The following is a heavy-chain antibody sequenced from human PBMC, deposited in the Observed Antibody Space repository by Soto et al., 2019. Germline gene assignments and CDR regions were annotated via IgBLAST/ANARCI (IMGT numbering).Heavy chain of an antibody. CDR3: ARSPPLVGATLSYRGYYQYGMDV. CDR1: GYIFISYG. D-gene: IGHD1-26*01. J-gene: IGHJ6*02. Sequence: QVQLVQSGAEEKKPGASVKVSCKASGYIFISYGINWVRQAPGQGLEWMGWISAYNGNTNYAQKLQGRVTMTTDTSTSTAYMELRSLRSDDTAVYYCARSPPLVGATLSYRGYYQYGMDVWGQGTTVTVSS. CDR2: ISAYNGNT. V-gene: IGHV1-18*01.